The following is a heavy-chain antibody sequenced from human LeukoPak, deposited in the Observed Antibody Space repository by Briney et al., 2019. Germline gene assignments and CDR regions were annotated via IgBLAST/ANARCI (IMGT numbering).Heavy chain of an antibody. CDR1: GFTFSSYG. J-gene: IGHJ4*02. CDR2: ISYDGSNK. D-gene: IGHD1-1*01. CDR3: AKPAGTTDY. Sequence: GGSLRLSCAASGFTFSSYGMHWVRQAPGKGLKWVAVISYDGSNKYYADSVKGRFTISRDNSKNTLYLQMNSLRAEDTAVYYSAKPAGTTDYWGQGTLVTVSS. V-gene: IGHV3-30*18.